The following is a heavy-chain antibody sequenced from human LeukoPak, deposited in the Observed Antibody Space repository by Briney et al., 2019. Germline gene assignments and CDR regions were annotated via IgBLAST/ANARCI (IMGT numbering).Heavy chain of an antibody. J-gene: IGHJ4*02. Sequence: GGSLRLSCAASGFTFSTYPMHWVRQAPGKGLEWVAVMSFDGDSEYYSDSVRGRFTVSRDNAKSTLYLQMNSLRPEDTAVYHCARRGSGYTEPIDYWGQGTMVTVSS. V-gene: IGHV3-30-3*01. CDR2: MSFDGDSE. CDR1: GFTFSTYP. D-gene: IGHD5-12*01. CDR3: ARRGSGYTEPIDY.